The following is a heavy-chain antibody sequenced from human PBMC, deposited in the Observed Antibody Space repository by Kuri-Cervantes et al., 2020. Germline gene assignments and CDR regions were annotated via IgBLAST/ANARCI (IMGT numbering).Heavy chain of an antibody. Sequence: SVTVSCMPSRYTFTSYCLHWVRQAPGQGLEGMGRINPCGGSTSYPQKFQGRVTMTRDTSTSTVYMELSSLRSEDTAIYFCGRVVSTSCHIWENWFDPWGQGTLVTVSS. J-gene: IGHJ5*02. CDR2: INPCGGST. CDR3: GRVVSTSCHIWENWFDP. D-gene: IGHD2-2*01. V-gene: IGHV1-46*01. CDR1: RYTFTSYC.